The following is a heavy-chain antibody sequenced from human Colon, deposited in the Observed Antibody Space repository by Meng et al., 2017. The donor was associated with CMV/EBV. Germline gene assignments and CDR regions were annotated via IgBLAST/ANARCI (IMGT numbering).Heavy chain of an antibody. CDR3: ARDYSEMATAGYYYGMDV. J-gene: IGHJ6*02. CDR2: ISYDGSNK. CDR1: GFTFSSYA. V-gene: IGHV3-30-3*01. Sequence: GESLKISCAASGFTFSSYAMHWVRQAPGKGLEWVAVISYDGSNKYYADSVKDRFTISRDNSKNTLYLQMNSLRAEDTAVYYCARDYSEMATAGYYYGMDVWGQGTTVTVSS. D-gene: IGHD5-24*01.